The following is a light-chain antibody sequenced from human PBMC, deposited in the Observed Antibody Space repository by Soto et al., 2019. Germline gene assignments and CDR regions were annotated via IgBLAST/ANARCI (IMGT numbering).Light chain of an antibody. CDR3: GTWDSSLSAYV. Sequence: QSVLTQPPSVSAAPGQKVTISCSGSSSNIGNNYVSWYQQLPGTAPKLLIYGNNKRPSGIPDRFSGSKSGTSATLGITGLQTGDEADYYCGTWDSSLSAYVFGTGTKATVL. J-gene: IGLJ1*01. CDR1: SSNIGNNY. CDR2: GNN. V-gene: IGLV1-51*01.